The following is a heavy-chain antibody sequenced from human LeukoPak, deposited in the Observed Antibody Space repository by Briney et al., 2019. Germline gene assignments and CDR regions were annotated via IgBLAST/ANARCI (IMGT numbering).Heavy chain of an antibody. J-gene: IGHJ4*02. CDR2: IYYSGST. CDR1: GGSISSGDYY. D-gene: IGHD4-23*01. V-gene: IGHV4-30-4*08. CDR3: ARETTVVPYYFDY. Sequence: PSETLSLTCTVSGGSISSGDYYWRWIRQPPGKGLEWIGYIYYSGSTYYNPSLKSRFTISVDTSKNQFSLKLSSVTAADTAVYYCARETTVVPYYFDYWGQGTLVTVSS.